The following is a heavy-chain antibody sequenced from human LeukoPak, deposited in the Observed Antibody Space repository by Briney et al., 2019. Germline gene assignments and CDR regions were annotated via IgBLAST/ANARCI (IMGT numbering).Heavy chain of an antibody. CDR2: ISRSSSYI. J-gene: IGHJ2*01. D-gene: IGHD2-21*02. V-gene: IGHV3-21*01. Sequence: GGSLRLSRAASGFTFSSYSMNWVRQAPGKGREWVSSISRSSSYIYYADSVKGRFIISRDKAKNSLYLQMNSLRAEDTAVYYCATSRAYCSGDCYSDWYFDLWGRGTLVTVSS. CDR3: ATSRAYCSGDCYSDWYFDL. CDR1: GFTFSSYS.